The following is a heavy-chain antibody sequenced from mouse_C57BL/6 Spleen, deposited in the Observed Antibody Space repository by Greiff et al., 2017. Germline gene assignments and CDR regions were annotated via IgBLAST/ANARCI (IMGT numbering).Heavy chain of an antibody. CDR2: IRNKANGYTT. D-gene: IGHD2-4*01. CDR1: GFTFTDYY. CDR3: ARYGDYYEYFDV. Sequence: EVMLVESGGGLVQPGGSLSLSCAASGFTFTDYYMSWVRQPPGKALEWLGFIRNKANGYTTEYSASVKGRFTISRDNSQSILYLQMNALRAEDSATYYCARYGDYYEYFDVWGTGTTVTVSS. V-gene: IGHV7-3*01. J-gene: IGHJ1*03.